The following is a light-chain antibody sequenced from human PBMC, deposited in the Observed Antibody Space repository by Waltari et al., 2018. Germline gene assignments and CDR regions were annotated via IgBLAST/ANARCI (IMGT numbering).Light chain of an antibody. J-gene: IGLJ2*01. CDR2: EVS. V-gene: IGLV2-23*02. CDR3: CSYEGSTTRGVV. CDR1: RSDVGMYEI. Sequence: QSALTQPASVSGSPGQSITISCRGTRSDVGMYEIFPWSQQNPGKAPKLIIYEVSKRPSGVSNRFSGSKSGNTASLTISGLQAEDEADYYCCSYEGSTTRGVVFGGGTKLTVL.